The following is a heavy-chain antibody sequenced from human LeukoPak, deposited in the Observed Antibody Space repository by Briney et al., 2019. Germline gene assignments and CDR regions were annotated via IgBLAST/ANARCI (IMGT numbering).Heavy chain of an antibody. D-gene: IGHD6-13*01. Sequence: GGSLRLSCAASGFTFSSYWMHWVRQAPGKGLVWVSRINSDGSSTSYADSVKGRFTISRDNAKNTLYLQMNSLRAEDTAVYYCARYSSSWCMFNYDYYYYGMDVWGQGTTVTVSS. CDR2: INSDGSST. J-gene: IGHJ6*02. CDR3: ARYSSSWCMFNYDYYYYGMDV. V-gene: IGHV3-74*01. CDR1: GFTFSSYW.